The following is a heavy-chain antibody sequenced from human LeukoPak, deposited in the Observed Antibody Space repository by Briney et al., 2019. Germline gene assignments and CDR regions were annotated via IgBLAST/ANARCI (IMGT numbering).Heavy chain of an antibody. CDR2: IYSGGST. Sequence: GGFLRLSCAASGFTVSSNYMSWVRQAPGKGLEWVSVIYSGGSTYYADSVKGRFTISRDNSKNTLYLQMNSLRAEDTAVYYCARGDFDYVWGSYRTPDYWGQGTLVTVSS. CDR3: ARGDFDYVWGSYRTPDY. CDR1: GFTVSSNY. V-gene: IGHV3-66*01. D-gene: IGHD3-16*02. J-gene: IGHJ4*02.